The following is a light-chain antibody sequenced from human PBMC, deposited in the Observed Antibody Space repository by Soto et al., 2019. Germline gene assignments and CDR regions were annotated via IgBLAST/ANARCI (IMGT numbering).Light chain of an antibody. CDR3: SSYTSSSTYV. J-gene: IGLJ1*01. CDR1: SSDVGGYNY. CDR2: DVS. Sequence: ALTPPASVSGSPGQSITISCTGTSSDVGGYNYVSWYQQHPGKAPKLMIYDVSNRPSGVSNRFSGSKSGNTASLTISGLQAEDEADYYCSSYTSSSTYVFGTGTKLTVL. V-gene: IGLV2-14*01.